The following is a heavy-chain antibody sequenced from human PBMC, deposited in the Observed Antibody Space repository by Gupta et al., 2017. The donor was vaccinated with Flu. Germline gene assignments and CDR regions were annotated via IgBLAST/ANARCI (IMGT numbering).Heavy chain of an antibody. CDR2: ITSGSYT. CDR3: VRVGGPMASGKFDY. V-gene: IGHV3-21*01. D-gene: IGHD3-10*01. Sequence: EVQLVESGGGLVKPGGSLRLSCAASGFTFGTYTMNWVRQAPGKGLEWVSDITSGSYTYYADSVKGRFTISRDNAKNSLYLQMNSLRAEDTAVYFCVRVGGPMASGKFDYWGQGTLVIVSS. CDR1: GFTFGTYT. J-gene: IGHJ4*02.